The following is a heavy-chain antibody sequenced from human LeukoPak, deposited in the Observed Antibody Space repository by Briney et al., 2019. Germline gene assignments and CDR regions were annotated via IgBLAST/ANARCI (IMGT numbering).Heavy chain of an antibody. J-gene: IGHJ4*02. CDR1: GSSISSYY. Sequence: PSETLSLTCTVSGSSISSYYWSWIRQPPGKGLEWIGYIYYSGSTNYNPSLKSRVTISVDTSKNQFSLKLSSVTAADTAVYYCARDTGGYYGYWGQGTLVTVSS. CDR3: ARDTGGYYGY. V-gene: IGHV4-59*01. D-gene: IGHD3-22*01. CDR2: IYYSGST.